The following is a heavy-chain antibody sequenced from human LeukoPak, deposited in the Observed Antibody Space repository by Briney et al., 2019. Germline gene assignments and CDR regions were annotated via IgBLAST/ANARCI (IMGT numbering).Heavy chain of an antibody. J-gene: IGHJ4*02. CDR2: INPNSGGT. D-gene: IGHD2-2*01. V-gene: IGHV1-2*02. Sequence: VASVKVSCKASGYTFTGYYMHWVRQAPGQGLEWMGWINPNSGGTNYAQKFQGRVTMTRDTSISTAYMELSRLRSDDTAVYYCALVLVPAATTYTNYYFDYWGQGTLVTVSS. CDR3: ALVLVPAATTYTNYYFDY. CDR1: GYTFTGYY.